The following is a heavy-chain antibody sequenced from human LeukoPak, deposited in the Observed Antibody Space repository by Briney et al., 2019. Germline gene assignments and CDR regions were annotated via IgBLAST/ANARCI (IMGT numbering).Heavy chain of an antibody. D-gene: IGHD1-7*01. CDR3: ARDRREITGTTPLDY. Sequence: GGSLRLSCAASGFTFSNYWMHWVRQAPGKGLVWVSSISSSSSYIYYADSVKGRFTISRDNAKNSLYLQMNSLRAEDTAVYYRARDRREITGTTPLDYWGQGTLVTVSS. V-gene: IGHV3-21*01. J-gene: IGHJ4*02. CDR1: GFTFSNYW. CDR2: ISSSSSYI.